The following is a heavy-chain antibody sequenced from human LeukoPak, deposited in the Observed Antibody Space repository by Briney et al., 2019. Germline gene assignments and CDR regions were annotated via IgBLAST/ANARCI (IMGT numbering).Heavy chain of an antibody. CDR1: GGSFSGYY. Sequence: PSETLSLTCAVYGGSFSGYYWSWIRQPPGKGLEWIGEMNHSGGTNYNPSLKSRVTISVDTSKNHFSLRLSSVTAADTAVYYCARTDYHATNGGDAFDIWGQGTMVTVSS. D-gene: IGHD2-8*01. J-gene: IGHJ3*02. CDR3: ARTDYHATNGGDAFDI. V-gene: IGHV4-34*01. CDR2: MNHSGGT.